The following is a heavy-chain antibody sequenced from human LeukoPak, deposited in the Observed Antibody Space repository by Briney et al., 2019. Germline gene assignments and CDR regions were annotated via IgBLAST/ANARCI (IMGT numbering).Heavy chain of an antibody. D-gene: IGHD2-8*02. CDR2: IYYNGIT. J-gene: IGHJ4*02. CDR1: GGSISTYY. CDR3: ARERCLSGVCYSSQRYFDY. Sequence: SEALSLTCTVSGGSISTYYWTWIRQPPGKGLEWIGFIYYNGITKYNPSLESRATISLDTSKSQFSLKLTSVTAADTAVYYCARERCLSGVCYSSQRYFDYWGQGTLVTVSS. V-gene: IGHV4-59*01.